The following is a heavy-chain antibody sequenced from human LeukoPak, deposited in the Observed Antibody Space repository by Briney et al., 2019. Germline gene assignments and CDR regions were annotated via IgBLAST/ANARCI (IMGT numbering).Heavy chain of an antibody. CDR1: GFTFSTYP. CDR2: ITAGTSDT. Sequence: GGSLRVSCAASGFTFSTYPMSWVRQAPGKGLEWVSSITAGTSDTSYADSVKGRFTISRDNSKNTLSPQMNSLRAEDTALYYCATSSGWYPKYFGYWGQGILVSVSS. J-gene: IGHJ4*02. V-gene: IGHV3-23*01. CDR3: ATSSGWYPKYFGY. D-gene: IGHD6-19*01.